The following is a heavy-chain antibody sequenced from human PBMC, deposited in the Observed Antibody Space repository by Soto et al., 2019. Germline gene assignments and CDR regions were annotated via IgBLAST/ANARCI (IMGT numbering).Heavy chain of an antibody. V-gene: IGHV4-59*08. CDR3: ARRYGPAKYYFDY. D-gene: IGHD2-15*01. CDR2: IYYSGST. Sequence: PSETLSLTCTVSGVSISSYSWSWIRQSPGKGLEWIGYIYYSGSTNYSPSLKSRVTISADTSKSQVSLKLTSVTAADTAVYYCARRYGPAKYYFDYWGQGILVTVSS. J-gene: IGHJ4*02. CDR1: GVSISSYS.